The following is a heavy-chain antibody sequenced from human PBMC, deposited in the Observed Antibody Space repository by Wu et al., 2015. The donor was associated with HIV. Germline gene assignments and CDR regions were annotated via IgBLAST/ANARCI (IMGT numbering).Heavy chain of an antibody. CDR2: MNPNSGNT. CDR3: ARVSLRYYYGSGSYDY. Sequence: QVQLVQSGAEVKKPGSSVKISCKGSGGTFIKYAISWVRQATGQGLEWMGWMNPNSGNTGYAQQFQGRVTITRNTSISTAYMELSSLRSEDTAVYYCARVSLRYYYGSGSYDYWGQGTLVTVSS. CDR1: GGTFIKYA. D-gene: IGHD3-10*01. J-gene: IGHJ4*02. V-gene: IGHV1-8*03.